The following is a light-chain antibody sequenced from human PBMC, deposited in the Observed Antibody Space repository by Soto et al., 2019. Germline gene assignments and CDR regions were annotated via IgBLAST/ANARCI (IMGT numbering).Light chain of an antibody. CDR3: QSYDSSLSGSWV. CDR1: SSNIGAGYD. J-gene: IGLJ3*02. CDR2: GND. V-gene: IGLV1-40*01. Sequence: QSVLTQPPSVSGAPGQGVTICCIGGSSNIGAGYDVHWYQHLPGTSPKHLIYGNDNRPSGVPDRFSGSKSGTSASLAITDLQAEDEADYYCQSYDSSLSGSWVFGGGTKVTVL.